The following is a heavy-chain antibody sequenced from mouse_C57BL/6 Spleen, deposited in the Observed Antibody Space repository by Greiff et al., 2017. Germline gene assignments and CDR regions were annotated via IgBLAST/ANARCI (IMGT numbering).Heavy chain of an antibody. Sequence: EVKLMESEGGLVQPGSSMKLSCTASGFTFSDYYMAWVRQVPEKGLDWVAYFNHDGSSTYYLDSLKNRFIISRDNATCILYMQMSSLKSEDTAAYYGARGLYCGGSYLGFAYGGQGTLVTVSA. CDR1: GFTFSDYY. V-gene: IGHV5-16*01. D-gene: IGHD1-1*01. CDR3: ARGLYCGGSYLGFAY. CDR2: FNHDGSST. J-gene: IGHJ3*01.